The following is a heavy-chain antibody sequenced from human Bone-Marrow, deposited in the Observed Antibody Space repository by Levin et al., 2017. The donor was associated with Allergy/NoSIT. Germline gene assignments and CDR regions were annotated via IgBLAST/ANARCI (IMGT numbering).Heavy chain of an antibody. D-gene: IGHD6-13*01. CDR1: GYSFTNYW. V-gene: IGHV5-51*01. J-gene: IGHJ4*02. CDR2: IYPRDSDT. Sequence: NLGESLKISCKASGYSFTNYWIGWVRQMPGKGLEWMGIIYPRDSDTGYSPSFQGQVTISADRSISTAYLQWSSLKASDSAMYYCARHTPAAAAFDYWGQGTLVTVSS. CDR3: ARHTPAAAAFDY.